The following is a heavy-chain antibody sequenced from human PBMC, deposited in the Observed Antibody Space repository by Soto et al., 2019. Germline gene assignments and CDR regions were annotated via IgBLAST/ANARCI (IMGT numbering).Heavy chain of an antibody. Sequence: GGSLKHSCAASGFTFRGSLMSWVRQPPGKGLEWVANINQDERRKYYVDSVKGRFSISRDNAENSVYLQMNSLRAEDTAIYYCATHHFAFQIRGQGTMVTVSS. CDR1: GFTFRGSL. J-gene: IGHJ3*02. CDR2: INQDERRK. CDR3: ATHHFAFQI. V-gene: IGHV3-7*03.